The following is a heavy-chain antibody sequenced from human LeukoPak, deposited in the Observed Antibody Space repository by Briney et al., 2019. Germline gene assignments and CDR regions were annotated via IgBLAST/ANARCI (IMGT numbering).Heavy chain of an antibody. Sequence: TGGSLRLSCAASGFTVSSNYMSWVRQAPGKGLEWVSVIYSGGSTYYADSVKGRFTISRDNSKNTLYLQMNSLRAEDTAVYYCARVEMAQTFDYWGQGTLVTVSS. D-gene: IGHD5-24*01. CDR2: IYSGGST. CDR1: GFTVSSNY. V-gene: IGHV3-53*01. J-gene: IGHJ4*02. CDR3: ARVEMAQTFDY.